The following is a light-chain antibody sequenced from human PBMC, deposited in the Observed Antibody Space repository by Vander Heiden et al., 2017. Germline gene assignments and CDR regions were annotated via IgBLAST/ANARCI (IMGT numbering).Light chain of an antibody. CDR2: GAS. Sequence: DIQMTQSPSPLSSSVGYRVTFTCRASQGINTFLGWFQQKPGKAPKSLIYGASTLQSGVPSRFSGSGSGTYFTLTISSLQPEDFATYYCQQYDTFPITFGQGTRLEIK. CDR1: QGINTF. J-gene: IGKJ5*01. V-gene: IGKV1-16*01. CDR3: QQYDTFPIT.